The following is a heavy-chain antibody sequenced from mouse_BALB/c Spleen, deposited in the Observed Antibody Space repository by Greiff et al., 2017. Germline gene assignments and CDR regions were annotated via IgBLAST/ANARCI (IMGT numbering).Heavy chain of an antibody. J-gene: IGHJ1*01. Sequence: EVMLVESGGGLVQPGGSLRLSCATSGFTFTDYYMSWVRQPPGKALEWLGFIRNKANGYTTEYSASVKGRFTISRDNSQSILYLQMNTLRAEDSATYYCARGHYDGYPNWYFDVWGAGTTVTVSS. D-gene: IGHD2-3*01. CDR3: ARGHYDGYPNWYFDV. CDR1: GFTFTDYY. V-gene: IGHV7-3*02. CDR2: IRNKANGYTT.